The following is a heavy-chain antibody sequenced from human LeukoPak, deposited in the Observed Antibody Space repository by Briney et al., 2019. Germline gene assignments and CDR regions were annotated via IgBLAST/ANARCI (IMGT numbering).Heavy chain of an antibody. D-gene: IGHD3-3*01. J-gene: IGHJ4*02. CDR3: AKVKSDDFWSGYLFDY. CDR2: ISGSGGST. V-gene: IGHV3-23*01. CDR1: GFTFSSYA. Sequence: GGSLRLSCAASGFTFSSYAMSWVRQAPGKGLEWVSAISGSGGSTYYADSVKGRFTISRDNSKNTLYLQMNSLGAEDTAVYYCAKVKSDDFWSGYLFDYWGQGTLVTVSS.